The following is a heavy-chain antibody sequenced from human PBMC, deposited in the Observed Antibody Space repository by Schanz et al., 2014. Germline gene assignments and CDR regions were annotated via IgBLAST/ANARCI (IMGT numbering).Heavy chain of an antibody. CDR2: LGGSTGGI. V-gene: IGHV3-23*04. CDR3: AKSMYSTSWAFDF. J-gene: IGHJ4*02. Sequence: EVQLVESGGGLVEPGGSLRLSCEASGFTFSTSAMSWVRQAPGKGLEWVSSLGGSTGGIYYADSVRGRFTISRDNSKNTLYVQMNSLRAEDTAVYYCAKSMYSTSWAFDFWGQGAQVTVSS. D-gene: IGHD2-2*01. CDR1: GFTFSTSA.